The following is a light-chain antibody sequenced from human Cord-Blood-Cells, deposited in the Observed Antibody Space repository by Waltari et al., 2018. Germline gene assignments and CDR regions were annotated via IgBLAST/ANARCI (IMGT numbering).Light chain of an antibody. CDR1: SSDDGGYNY. CDR3: SSYTSSSTLV. J-gene: IGLJ1*01. V-gene: IGLV2-14*01. CDR2: EVM. Sequence: QSALTQPASVTGSPGQSITISCTGTSSDDGGYNYVSWYQQHPGKAPKLMIYEVMNQTSGVFSLVAGSKSGNTASLTISGLQAEGEADYYCSSYTSSSTLVFGTGTKVTVL.